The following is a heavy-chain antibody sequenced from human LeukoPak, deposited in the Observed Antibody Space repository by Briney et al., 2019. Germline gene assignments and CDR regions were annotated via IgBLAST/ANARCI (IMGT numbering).Heavy chain of an antibody. J-gene: IGHJ3*02. CDR1: GGSISSYY. Sequence: SETLSLTCTVYGGSISSYYLSWIRQPPGKGLEWIGYIYYSGSTNYNPSLKSRVTISVDTSKNQFSLKLSSLTAADTAVYYCARGYYGDYHAFDIRGQGTMVTVSS. D-gene: IGHD4-17*01. CDR2: IYYSGST. V-gene: IGHV4-59*01. CDR3: ARGYYGDYHAFDI.